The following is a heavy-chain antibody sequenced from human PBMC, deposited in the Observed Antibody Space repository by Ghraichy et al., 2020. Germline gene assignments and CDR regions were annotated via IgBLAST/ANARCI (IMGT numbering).Heavy chain of an antibody. CDR2: IWLSENNV. Sequence: GGSLRLSCTAFGFTFRNYGMHWVRQAPGKGLEWVAVIWLSENNVFYIDSVKGRFTISRDNYRNTMWLQMNNLTVEDTATYYCVRDTRPYYTDCRGESCHAPLGYGGQGTLVAVSS. V-gene: IGHV3-33*01. CDR1: GFTFRNYG. D-gene: IGHD2-21*01. CDR3: VRDTRPYYTDCRGESCHAPLGY. J-gene: IGHJ4*02.